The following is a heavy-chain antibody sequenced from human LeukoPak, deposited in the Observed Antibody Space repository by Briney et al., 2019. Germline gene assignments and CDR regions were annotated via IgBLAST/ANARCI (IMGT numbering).Heavy chain of an antibody. CDR3: AKDPDWGPEGWYYFDY. CDR2: ISGSGGST. CDR1: GFTFSSYS. J-gene: IGHJ4*02. V-gene: IGHV3-23*01. Sequence: GGSLRLSCAASGFTFSSYSMNWVRQAPGKGLEWVSAISGSGGSTYYADSVKGRFTISRDNSKSTLYLQMNSLRAEDTAVYYCAKDPDWGPEGWYYFDYWGQGTLVTVSS. D-gene: IGHD7-27*01.